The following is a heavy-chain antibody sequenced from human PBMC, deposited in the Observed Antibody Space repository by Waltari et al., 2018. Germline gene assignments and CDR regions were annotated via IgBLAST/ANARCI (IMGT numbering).Heavy chain of an antibody. J-gene: IGHJ4*02. CDR3: ARDPGAATDY. CDR1: GYSISSGYY. D-gene: IGHD6-13*01. Sequence: QVQLQESGPGLVKPSETLSRTCAVSGYSISSGYYRGWIRQPPGKGLEWIGSIYHSGSTYYNPSLKSRVTISVDTSKNQFSLKLSSVTAADTAVYYCARDPGAATDYWGQGTLVTVSS. CDR2: IYHSGST. V-gene: IGHV4-38-2*02.